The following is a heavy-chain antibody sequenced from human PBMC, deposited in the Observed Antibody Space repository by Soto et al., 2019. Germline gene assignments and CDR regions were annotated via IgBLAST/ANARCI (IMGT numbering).Heavy chain of an antibody. Sequence: QVQLQQWGAGLLKPSETLSLTCAVYGGSFSGYYWSWIRQPPGKGLEWIGEINHSGSTNYNPSLKSRVTISVDTSKNQFSLKLSSVIAADTAVYYCARFSSLRSVYFDYWGQGTLVTVSS. V-gene: IGHV4-34*01. CDR2: INHSGST. J-gene: IGHJ4*02. CDR3: ARFSSLRSVYFDY. CDR1: GGSFSGYY.